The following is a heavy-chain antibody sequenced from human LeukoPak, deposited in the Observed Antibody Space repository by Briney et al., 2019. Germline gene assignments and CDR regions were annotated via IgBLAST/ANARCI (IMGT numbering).Heavy chain of an antibody. CDR3: AREIVSSVAGNFDY. CDR2: INSDESTT. D-gene: IGHD6-19*01. J-gene: IGHJ4*02. Sequence: GGSLRLSCEASGFTFSSYWMHWVRQVPGKGLVWVSRINSDESTTTYADSVKGRFTISRDNAKRSLYLEMNSLRAEDTAVYYCAREIVSSVAGNFDYWGQGTLVTVSS. CDR1: GFTFSSYW. V-gene: IGHV3-74*01.